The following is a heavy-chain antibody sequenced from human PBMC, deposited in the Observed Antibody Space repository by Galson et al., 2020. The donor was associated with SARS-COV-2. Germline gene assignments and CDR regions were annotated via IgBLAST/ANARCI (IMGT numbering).Heavy chain of an antibody. Sequence: ASVKVSCKASGGTFSSYAISWVRQAPGQGLEWMGGIIPIFGTANYAQKFQGRVTITTDESTSTAYMELSSLRSEDTAVYYCARDLRPYYYDSSGYYSPRYYDYYMDVWGKGTTVTVSS. CDR1: GGTFSSYA. V-gene: IGHV1-69*05. CDR3: ARDLRPYYYDSSGYYSPRYYDYYMDV. CDR2: IIPIFGTA. D-gene: IGHD3-22*01. J-gene: IGHJ6*03.